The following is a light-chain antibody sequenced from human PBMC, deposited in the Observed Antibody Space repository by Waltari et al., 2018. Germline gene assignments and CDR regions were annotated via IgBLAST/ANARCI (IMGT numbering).Light chain of an antibody. CDR1: QSISTY. CDR2: AAS. V-gene: IGKV1-39*01. CDR3: QQTYSSPFT. Sequence: DIQMTQSPSSLSASLGDRVTITCRASQSISTYLNWYQQKPGNAPKLLIYAASSLHTGVPSRFIGITSGTDFILTISSLQPEDIATYSCQQTYSSPFTFGQGTRVQIK. J-gene: IGKJ2*01.